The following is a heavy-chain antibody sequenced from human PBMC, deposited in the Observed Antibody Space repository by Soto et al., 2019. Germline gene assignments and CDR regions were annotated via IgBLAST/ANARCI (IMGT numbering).Heavy chain of an antibody. D-gene: IGHD3-10*01. CDR2: ISYDGSNK. J-gene: IGHJ4*02. CDR3: ARTYGSGLLDY. V-gene: IGHV3-30*14. CDR1: GFTFTSYA. Sequence: GGSLRLSCAASGFTFTSYAMHWVRQAPGKGLEWVAVISYDGSNKYYTDSVKGRFTISRDNSKNTLYLQMNSLRAEDTAVYYCARTYGSGLLDYWGQGTLVTVSS.